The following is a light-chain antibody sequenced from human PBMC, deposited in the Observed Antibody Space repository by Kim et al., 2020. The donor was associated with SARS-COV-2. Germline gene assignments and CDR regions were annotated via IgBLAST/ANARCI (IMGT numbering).Light chain of an antibody. Sequence: QSVLTQAPSASGTPGQTVSLFCSGDNSNIGLNYVFWYQHLPGTAPKLLVYRNNERSSGVPDRFSGSKSGTSASLAISGLQSEDEAQYYCAAWDDSLRGLVFGGGTQLTVL. CDR2: RNN. CDR3: AAWDDSLRGLV. V-gene: IGLV1-47*01. CDR1: NSNIGLNY. J-gene: IGLJ3*02.